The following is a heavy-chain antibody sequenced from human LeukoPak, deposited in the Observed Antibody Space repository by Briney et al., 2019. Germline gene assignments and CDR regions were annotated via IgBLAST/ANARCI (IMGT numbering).Heavy chain of an antibody. V-gene: IGHV3-23*01. Sequence: GSLRLSCAASGFNSGNYWMSWVRQAPGKGLECVSTISGSGTSTYYGDSVKGRFTISRDSSKNTLYLQMNSLSAQDTALYYCAKGREAYSGSYTPFDSWGQGTLVTVSS. CDR3: AKGREAYSGSYTPFDS. CDR2: ISGSGTST. CDR1: GFNSGNYW. J-gene: IGHJ4*02. D-gene: IGHD1-26*01.